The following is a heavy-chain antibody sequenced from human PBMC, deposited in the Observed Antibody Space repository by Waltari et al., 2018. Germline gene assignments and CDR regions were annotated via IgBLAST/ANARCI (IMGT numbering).Heavy chain of an antibody. CDR2: IYYRGST. J-gene: IGHJ4*02. Sequence: QAPIQQWGTGQLKASETLSLTCAVYNVPLPASYWSWVRQAPGKGLEWIGSIYYRGSTYYNPSLKSRVTISVDTSKNQFSLKLSSVTAADTAVYYCATKRESSASGFDYWGQGTLVTVSS. D-gene: IGHD6-19*01. V-gene: IGHV4-34*01. CDR1: NVPLPASY. CDR3: ATKRESSASGFDY.